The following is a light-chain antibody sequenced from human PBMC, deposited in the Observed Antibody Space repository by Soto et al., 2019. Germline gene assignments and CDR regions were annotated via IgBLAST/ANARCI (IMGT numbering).Light chain of an antibody. J-gene: IGKJ2*01. V-gene: IGKV4-1*01. CDR2: WAS. Sequence: DIVMTQSPDSLAVSLGERATINCKSSQSVSYSSNNKNYLAWYQQKPGQPPKLLIYWASTRESGVPDRFSGSGSGTDFTLTINSLPAEDVAVYYCQQYHSTPYTFGQGTKLEIK. CDR3: QQYHSTPYT. CDR1: QSVSYSSNNKNY.